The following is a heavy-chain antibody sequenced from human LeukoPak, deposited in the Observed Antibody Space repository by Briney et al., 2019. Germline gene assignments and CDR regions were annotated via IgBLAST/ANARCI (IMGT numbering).Heavy chain of an antibody. V-gene: IGHV4-61*08. Sequence: TSETLSLTCTVSGGSISSGDYYWSWIRQPPGKGLEWIGYIYYSGSTNYNSSLKSRVTISVDTSKNQLSLKLSSVTAADTAVYYCARTRGYCSSTSCSHEFDPWGQGTLVTVSS. J-gene: IGHJ5*02. D-gene: IGHD2-2*01. CDR3: ARTRGYCSSTSCSHEFDP. CDR1: GGSISSGDYY. CDR2: IYYSGST.